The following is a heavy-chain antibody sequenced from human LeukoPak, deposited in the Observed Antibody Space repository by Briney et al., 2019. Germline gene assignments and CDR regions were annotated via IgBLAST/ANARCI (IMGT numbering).Heavy chain of an antibody. CDR3: AKVPGRGAGSGVPFDY. J-gene: IGHJ4*02. D-gene: IGHD7-27*01. Sequence: GGSLRLSCAVSGFTFSIYAVSWVRQPPGKGLEWVSAISGSGGSTYYADSVKGRFTISRDNSKNTLYLQMNSLRADDTAVHYCAKVPGRGAGSGVPFDYWGQGTLVTVSS. CDR2: ISGSGGST. V-gene: IGHV3-23*01. CDR1: GFTFSIYA.